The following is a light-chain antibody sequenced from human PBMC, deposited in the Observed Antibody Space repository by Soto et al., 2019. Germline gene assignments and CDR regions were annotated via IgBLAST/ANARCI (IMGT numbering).Light chain of an antibody. Sequence: DIQMTQSPSSLSAFVGDRVTITCWASQSISGNLNWYQQKPGKAPNLLIYAASSLQSGVPSRFSGSASGTDFTLTISSLQPEDFATYYCQHIYSPPHTFGQGTRLEIK. J-gene: IGKJ5*01. CDR1: QSISGN. CDR3: QHIYSPPHT. V-gene: IGKV1-39*01. CDR2: AAS.